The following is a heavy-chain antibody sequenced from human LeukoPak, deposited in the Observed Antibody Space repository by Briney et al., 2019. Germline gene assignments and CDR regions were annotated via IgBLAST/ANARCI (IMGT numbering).Heavy chain of an antibody. CDR3: AREATLLRKQWLAY. V-gene: IGHV3-33*01. CDR2: IWYDGSNK. J-gene: IGHJ4*02. Sequence: GRSLRLSCAASGFTFSSYGMYWVRQAPGKGLEWVAVIWYDGSNKYYADSVKGRFTISRDNSKNTLYLQMNSLRAEDTAVYYCAREATLLRKQWLAYWGQGSLVTVSS. D-gene: IGHD6-19*01. CDR1: GFTFSSYG.